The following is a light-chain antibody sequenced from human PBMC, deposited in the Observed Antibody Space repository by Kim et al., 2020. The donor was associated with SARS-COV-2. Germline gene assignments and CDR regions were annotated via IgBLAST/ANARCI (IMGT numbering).Light chain of an antibody. Sequence: EIVLTQSPATLSLSPGERATLSCRASQSVSSYLAWYQQKPGQAPRLLIYDASNRATGIPARFSGSGSGTDFTLTISSLEPEDFAVYYCQQHSNWPTFGAGTKVDIK. CDR2: DAS. CDR1: QSVSSY. CDR3: QQHSNWPT. V-gene: IGKV3-11*01. J-gene: IGKJ3*01.